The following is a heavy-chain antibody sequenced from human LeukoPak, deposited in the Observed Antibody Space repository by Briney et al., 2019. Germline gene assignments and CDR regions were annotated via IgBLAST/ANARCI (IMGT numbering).Heavy chain of an antibody. Sequence: ASVKVSCKASGYIFTGYYMHWVRQAPGQGLEWVGWINPNSGGTNYAQKFQGRVTMTRDTSINTAYMELSRLRSDDTAVYYCASRIQLWYAFDIWGQGTMVTVSS. CDR3: ASRIQLWYAFDI. J-gene: IGHJ3*02. V-gene: IGHV1-2*02. CDR1: GYIFTGYY. D-gene: IGHD5-18*01. CDR2: INPNSGGT.